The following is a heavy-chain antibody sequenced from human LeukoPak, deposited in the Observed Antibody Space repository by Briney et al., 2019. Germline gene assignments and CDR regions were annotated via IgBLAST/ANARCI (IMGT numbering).Heavy chain of an antibody. CDR2: INPSGGST. V-gene: IGHV1-46*01. Sequence: ASVKVSCKASGYTFTSYYMHWVRQAPGQGLEWMGIINPSGGSTSYAQKFQGRVTMTRNTSTSTVYMELRSLRSDDTAVYYCANVAATRLDYYGMDVWGQGTTVTVSS. D-gene: IGHD2-15*01. CDR3: ANVAATRLDYYGMDV. J-gene: IGHJ6*02. CDR1: GYTFTSYY.